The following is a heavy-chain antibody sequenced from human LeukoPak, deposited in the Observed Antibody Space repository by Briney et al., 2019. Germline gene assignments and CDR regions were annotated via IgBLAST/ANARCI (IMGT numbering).Heavy chain of an antibody. CDR1: GFTFSSYW. CDR3: AKGGMGATLYMDV. Sequence: GGSLRLSCAASGFTFSSYWMSWVRQAPGKGLEWVANIKQDGSEKYYVDSVKGRFTISRDNAKNSLYLQMNSLRAEDTAVYYCAKGGMGATLYMDVWGKGTTVTVSS. D-gene: IGHD1-26*01. J-gene: IGHJ6*03. CDR2: IKQDGSEK. V-gene: IGHV3-7*03.